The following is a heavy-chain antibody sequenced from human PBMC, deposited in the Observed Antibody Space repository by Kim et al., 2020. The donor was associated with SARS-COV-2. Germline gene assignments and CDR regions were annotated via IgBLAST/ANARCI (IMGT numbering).Heavy chain of an antibody. V-gene: IGHV1-46*01. J-gene: IGHJ6*02. D-gene: IGHD3-22*01. CDR3: ARAPPYDSSGYYLKYNYYYGMDV. Sequence: ASVKVSCKASGYTFTKYFIHWVRQAPGQGLQWMVIINPSGGDTTYAQKFQGRVTMTRDTSTSTVYMELSSLRSEDTAVYYCARAPPYDSSGYYLKYNYYYGMDVWGQGTTVTVSS. CDR2: INPSGGDT. CDR1: GYTFTKYF.